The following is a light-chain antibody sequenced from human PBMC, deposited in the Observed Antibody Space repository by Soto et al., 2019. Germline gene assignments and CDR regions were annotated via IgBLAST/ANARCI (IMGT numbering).Light chain of an antibody. CDR1: SSDVGGYNY. J-gene: IGLJ2*01. CDR3: SSYTSSSTLVV. V-gene: IGLV2-14*01. Sequence: QSALTQPASVSGSPGQSITISCTGTSSDVGGYNYVSWYQQHPGKAPKVMIYKVRNRPSGVSNRFSGSKSGNTASLTISVLQAEDEADYYSSSYTSSSTLVVFGGGTKLTVL. CDR2: KVR.